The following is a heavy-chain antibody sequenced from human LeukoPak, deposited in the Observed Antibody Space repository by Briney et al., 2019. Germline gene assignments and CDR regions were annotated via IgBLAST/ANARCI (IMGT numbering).Heavy chain of an antibody. V-gene: IGHV3-66*01. CDR1: GFTVSSNY. CDR3: ARDEGYYDSSGYYSLQDY. D-gene: IGHD3-22*01. CDR2: IYSGGST. J-gene: IGHJ4*02. Sequence: GGSLRLSCAASGFTVSSNYVSWVRQAPGKGLEWVSVIYSGGSTYYADSVKGRFTISRDNSKNTLYLQMNSLRAEDTAVYYCARDEGYYDSSGYYSLQDYWGQGTLVTVSS.